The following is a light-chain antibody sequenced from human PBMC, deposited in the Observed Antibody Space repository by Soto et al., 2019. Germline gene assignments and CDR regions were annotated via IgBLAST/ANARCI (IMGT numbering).Light chain of an antibody. CDR1: QSVSSH. CDR2: DTS. V-gene: IGKV3-11*01. Sequence: EIVLTQAPATLSLSPGERATLSCRASQSVSSHLSWYQQKPGQAPMLLIYDTSNRATGIPARFSGSGSGTDFPLTISSLEPEDFAVYYCQQRTNWRLSFGGGTKVEIK. J-gene: IGKJ4*01. CDR3: QQRTNWRLS.